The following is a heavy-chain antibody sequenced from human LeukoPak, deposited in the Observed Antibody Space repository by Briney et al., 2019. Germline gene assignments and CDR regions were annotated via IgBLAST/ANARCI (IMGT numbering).Heavy chain of an antibody. CDR2: IYYSGST. Sequence: SETLSLTCTVSGGSISSSSYYWGWIRQPPGKGLEWIGSIYYSGSTYYNPSLKSRVTISVDTSKNQFSLKLSSVTAADTAVYYCARHLVDSSGYQHWFDPWGQGTLVTVSS. CDR3: ARHLVDSSGYQHWFDP. J-gene: IGHJ5*02. CDR1: GGSISSSSYY. V-gene: IGHV4-39*01. D-gene: IGHD3-22*01.